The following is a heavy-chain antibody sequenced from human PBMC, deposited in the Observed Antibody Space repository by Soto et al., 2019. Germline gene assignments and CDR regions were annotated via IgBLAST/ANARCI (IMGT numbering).Heavy chain of an antibody. Sequence: LRLSCAASGFTFDDYAMHWVRQAPGKGLEWVSGISWSSGSIGYADSVKGRFTISRDNAKNSLYLQMNSLRAEDTALYYCAKDIGEAALRYFFDYWGQGTLVTVSS. CDR2: ISWSSGSI. D-gene: IGHD3-10*01. CDR1: GFTFDDYA. CDR3: AKDIGEAALRYFFDY. V-gene: IGHV3-9*01. J-gene: IGHJ4*02.